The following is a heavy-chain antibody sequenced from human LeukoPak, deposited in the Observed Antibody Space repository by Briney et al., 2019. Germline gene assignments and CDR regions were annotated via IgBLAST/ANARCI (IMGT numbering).Heavy chain of an antibody. J-gene: IGHJ4*02. D-gene: IGHD3-22*01. CDR2: RRYDGSNK. CDR3: AKLPSYYDSSGYEL. Sequence: GGSLRLSCAASGFTFSSYGMHWVRQAPGKGLECVAFRRYDGSNKYYADSVKGRFTISRDNSKNTLYLQMNSLRAEDTAVYYSAKLPSYYDSSGYELWGQGTLVTVSS. CDR1: GFTFSSYG. V-gene: IGHV3-30*02.